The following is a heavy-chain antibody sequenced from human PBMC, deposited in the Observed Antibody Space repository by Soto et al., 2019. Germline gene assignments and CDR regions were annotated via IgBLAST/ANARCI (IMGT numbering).Heavy chain of an antibody. CDR1: GDTVSSNSVA. D-gene: IGHD2-15*01. Sequence: SQTLSLTCVGSGDTVSSNSVAWNWVRQSPSRGLEWLGRTYYRSRWYSDYAVSVRSRIDINADTSKNQVSLQLNSVTPEDTAVYYCARSEEDSDYYYYGMDVWGQGTTVAVSS. CDR3: ARSEEDSDYYYYGMDV. J-gene: IGHJ6*02. CDR2: TYYRSRWYS. V-gene: IGHV6-1*01.